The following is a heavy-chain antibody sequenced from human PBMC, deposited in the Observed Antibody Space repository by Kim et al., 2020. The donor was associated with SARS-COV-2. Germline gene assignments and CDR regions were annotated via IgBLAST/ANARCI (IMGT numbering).Heavy chain of an antibody. J-gene: IGHJ4*02. Sequence: SETLSLTCAVYGGSFSGYYWSWIRQPPGKGLEWIGEINHSGSTNYNPSLKSRVTISVDTSKNQFSLKLSSVTAADTAVYYCAIRGYDFWSGYYSGDLDYWGQGTLVTVSS. V-gene: IGHV4-34*01. D-gene: IGHD3-3*01. CDR2: INHSGST. CDR3: AIRGYDFWSGYYSGDLDY. CDR1: GGSFSGYY.